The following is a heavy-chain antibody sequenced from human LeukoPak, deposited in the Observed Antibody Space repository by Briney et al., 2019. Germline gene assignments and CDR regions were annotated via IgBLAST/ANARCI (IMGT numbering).Heavy chain of an antibody. Sequence: GGSLRLSCAASGFSFSSYGMHWVRQAPGKGLECVAVIWYDGTNKYYADSVKGRFTISRDNSKNTLYLQMNSLRAEDTAVYYCARDQRGFSYSKYYFDYWGQGTLVTVSS. CDR2: IWYDGTNK. CDR1: GFSFSSYG. V-gene: IGHV3-33*01. CDR3: ARDQRGFSYSKYYFDY. D-gene: IGHD5-18*01. J-gene: IGHJ4*02.